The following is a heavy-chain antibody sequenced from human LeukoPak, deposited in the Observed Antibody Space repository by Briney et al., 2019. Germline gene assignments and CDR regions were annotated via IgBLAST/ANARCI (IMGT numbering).Heavy chain of an antibody. CDR2: VYSSGTT. CDR1: GGSISGGSYY. V-gene: IGHV4-61*02. Sequence: SETLSPTCTVSGGSISGGSYYWSWIRQPAGRGLEYIGRVYSSGTTTYNPSLKSRVTISRDTSKNQLFLKLRSVTAADTAVYYCARAHGYYYYMDVWGKGTTVTVSS. CDR3: ARAHGYYYYMDV. J-gene: IGHJ6*03.